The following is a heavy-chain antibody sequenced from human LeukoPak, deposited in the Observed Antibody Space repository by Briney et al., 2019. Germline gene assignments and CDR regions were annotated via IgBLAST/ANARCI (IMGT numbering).Heavy chain of an antibody. CDR1: GYTFTSYG. D-gene: IGHD3-3*01. J-gene: IGHJ4*02. V-gene: IGHV1-18*01. CDR2: ISAYNGNT. CDR3: ARDVPPYYDFWSGYYTEYFDY. Sequence: ASVKVSCKASGYTFTSYGISWVRQAPGQGLEWMGWISAYNGNTNYAQKLQGRVTMTTDTSTSTAYMELRSLRSDDTAVYYCARDVPPYYDFWSGYYTEYFDYWGQGTLVTASS.